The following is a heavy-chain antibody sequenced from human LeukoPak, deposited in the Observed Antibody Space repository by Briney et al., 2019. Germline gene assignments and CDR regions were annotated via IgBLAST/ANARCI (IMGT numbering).Heavy chain of an antibody. CDR2: ISNSGSSI. CDR3: ARTRDGPFAY. Sequence: GGSPRLSCAASGFTFSSYEMNWVRQAPGKGLEWLSHISNSGSSIQYADSVKGRFTISRDNAKNSLYLQMNSLRVEDTAVYYCARTRDGPFAYWGQGTLVTVSS. J-gene: IGHJ4*02. V-gene: IGHV3-48*03. D-gene: IGHD5-24*01. CDR1: GFTFSSYE.